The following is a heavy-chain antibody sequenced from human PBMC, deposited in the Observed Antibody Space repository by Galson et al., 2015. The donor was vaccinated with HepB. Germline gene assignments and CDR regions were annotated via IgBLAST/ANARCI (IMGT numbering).Heavy chain of an antibody. Sequence: SVKVSCKAPGYTFTDFNVHWVRQAPGQGLEWMGWINPNSGDTNYAQKFQGRVTITRDTSASTAYMELSSLRSEDTAVYYCARDGHYYDSSGIDYWGQGTLVTVSS. CDR2: INPNSGDT. D-gene: IGHD3-22*01. CDR3: ARDGHYYDSSGIDY. V-gene: IGHV1-2*02. CDR1: GYTFTDFN. J-gene: IGHJ4*02.